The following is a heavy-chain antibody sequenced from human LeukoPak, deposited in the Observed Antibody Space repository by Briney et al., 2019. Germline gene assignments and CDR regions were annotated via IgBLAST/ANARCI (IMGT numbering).Heavy chain of an antibody. CDR2: IYYSGST. J-gene: IGHJ3*02. CDR1: GGSISSYY. D-gene: IGHD1-26*01. CDR3: ARGGSTWQWELPLNDAFDI. V-gene: IGHV4-59*01. Sequence: KSSETLSLTCTVSGGSISSYYWSWVRQPPGKGLEWLGYIYYSGSTNYNPSLKSRVTISVDTSKNQFSLKLSSVTAADTAVYYCARGGSTWQWELPLNDAFDIWGQGTMVTVSS.